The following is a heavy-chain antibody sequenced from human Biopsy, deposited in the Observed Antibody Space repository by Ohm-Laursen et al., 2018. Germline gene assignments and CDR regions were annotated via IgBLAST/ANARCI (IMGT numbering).Heavy chain of an antibody. CDR1: GVSISTYY. D-gene: IGHD3-3*01. V-gene: IGHV4-59*01. Sequence: SQTLSLTCPVSGVSISTYYWSWIRQSPGRGLEWIAYIYYSGSTDYNPSLKSRVTISLDTSKNQFSLKLSSVTAADTAMYYCARDLYDFCGGCPFDPWGQGTLVTVSP. CDR3: ARDLYDFCGGCPFDP. J-gene: IGHJ5*02. CDR2: IYYSGST.